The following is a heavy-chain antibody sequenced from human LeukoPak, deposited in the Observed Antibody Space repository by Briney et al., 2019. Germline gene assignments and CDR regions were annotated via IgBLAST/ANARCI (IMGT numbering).Heavy chain of an antibody. Sequence: GGSLRLSCAASGFTFNIYWMSWVRQAPGKGLEWAANIKEDGSVKYYVDSVKGRFTISRDNTKNSLYLQMNSLRVEDTAVYYCARDQNFQQWGQGTLVTVSS. CDR3: ARDQNFQQ. V-gene: IGHV3-7*01. CDR1: GFTFNIYW. J-gene: IGHJ1*01. CDR2: IKEDGSVK.